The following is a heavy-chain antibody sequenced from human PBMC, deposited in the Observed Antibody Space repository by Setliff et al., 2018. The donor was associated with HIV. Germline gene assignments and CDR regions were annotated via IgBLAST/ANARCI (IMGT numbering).Heavy chain of an antibody. V-gene: IGHV4-39*07. CDR2: IYYSGST. Sequence: SETLSLTCTVSGGSISSGSYYWSWIRQPPGKGLEWIGSIYYSGSTYYNPSLKSRVTISVDTSKSQFSLKLSSVPAADTAVYYCARKPGFCSGGGCRGYFDYWGQGTLVTVSS. CDR1: GGSISSGSYY. J-gene: IGHJ4*02. CDR3: ARKPGFCSGGGCRGYFDY. D-gene: IGHD2-15*01.